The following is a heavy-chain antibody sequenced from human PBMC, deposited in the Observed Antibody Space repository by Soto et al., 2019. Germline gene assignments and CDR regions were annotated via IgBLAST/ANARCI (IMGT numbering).Heavy chain of an antibody. Sequence: PSETLSLTCSVSGGSISGHYWSWIRLPAGRRLQWVGRIYSGGTTNYNPSLKSRVRMSVDTDRNSFSLRLDSVTAADTAVYYCARNFDIAATGTAFDSWGRGVLVTVSS. V-gene: IGHV4-4*07. J-gene: IGHJ4*02. CDR3: ARNFDIAATGTAFDS. CDR2: IYSGGTT. D-gene: IGHD6-13*01. CDR1: GGSISGHY.